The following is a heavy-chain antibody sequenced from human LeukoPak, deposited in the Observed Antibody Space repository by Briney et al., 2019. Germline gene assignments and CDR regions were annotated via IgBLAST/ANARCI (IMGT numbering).Heavy chain of an antibody. D-gene: IGHD2-15*01. V-gene: IGHV3-30*02. CDR2: LPYDGSYN. Sequence: GGSLRLSCLVSGVSLSSYGMHWVRQAPGKGLEWLAWLPYDGSYNLAAASLKGRFAISKDISTNTLYLDMDRLTAEDTAVYYCAAAGLGVAHWIDSWGQGTLVTVSS. CDR1: GVSLSSYG. CDR3: AAAGLGVAHWIDS. J-gene: IGHJ5*01.